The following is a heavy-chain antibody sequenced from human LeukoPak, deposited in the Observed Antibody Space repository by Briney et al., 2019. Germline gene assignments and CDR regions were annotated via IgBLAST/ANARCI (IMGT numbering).Heavy chain of an antibody. CDR2: INHSGST. V-gene: IGHV4-34*01. Sequence: SETLSLTCAVYGGSFSGYYWSWIRQHPGKGLEWIGEINHSGSTNYNPSLKSRVAISVDTSKNQFSLKLSSVTAADTAVYYCARGYLGYCSSTSCSGFDPWGQGTLVTVSS. D-gene: IGHD2-2*01. CDR3: ARGYLGYCSSTSCSGFDP. CDR1: GGSFSGYY. J-gene: IGHJ5*02.